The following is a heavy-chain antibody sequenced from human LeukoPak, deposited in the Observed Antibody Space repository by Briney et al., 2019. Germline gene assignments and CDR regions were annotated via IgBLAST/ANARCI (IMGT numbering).Heavy chain of an antibody. CDR2: IYSGGST. J-gene: IGHJ4*02. CDR1: GFTVSSNY. Sequence: GGSLRLSCAASGFTVSSNYMSWVRQAPGKGLEWVSVIYSGGSTYYADSVKGRFTISRDNSKNTLYLQMNSLRAEDTAVYYCAREVYSSSSSRWGQGTLVTVSS. V-gene: IGHV3-53*01. D-gene: IGHD6-6*01. CDR3: AREVYSSSSSR.